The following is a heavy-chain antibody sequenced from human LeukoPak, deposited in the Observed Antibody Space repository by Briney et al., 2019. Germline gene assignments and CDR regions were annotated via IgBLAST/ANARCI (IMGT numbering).Heavy chain of an antibody. CDR2: IKQDGSEK. Sequence: GGSLRLPCAASGFTFSGYWMSWVRQAPGKGLEWVANIKQDGSEKYYVDSVKGRFTISRDNAKNSLYLQMNSLRAEDTAVYYCARYGFWSGYLDYWGQGTLVTVSS. CDR1: GFTFSGYW. CDR3: ARYGFWSGYLDY. D-gene: IGHD3-3*01. J-gene: IGHJ4*02. V-gene: IGHV3-7*01.